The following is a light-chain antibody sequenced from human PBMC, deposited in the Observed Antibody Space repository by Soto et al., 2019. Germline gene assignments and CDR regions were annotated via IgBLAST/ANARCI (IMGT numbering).Light chain of an antibody. CDR2: GAS. CDR1: QSVSSS. CDR3: QQYNNWPPT. J-gene: IGKJ1*01. Sequence: ETVMTQSPVTLSVSPGERATLSCRASQSVSSSLAWYQQKPGQAPKVLIYGASTRATGIPARFSGSGSGTECTLTISSLQSEDFAVYYCQQYNNWPPTFGQGTKVEIK. V-gene: IGKV3-15*01.